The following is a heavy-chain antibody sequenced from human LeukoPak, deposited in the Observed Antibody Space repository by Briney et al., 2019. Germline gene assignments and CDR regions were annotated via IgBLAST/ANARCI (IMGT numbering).Heavy chain of an antibody. CDR3: ARVAYYNWNDGDWFDP. V-gene: IGHV4-59*08. CDR1: GGSISSYY. CDR2: IYYSGST. Sequence: SETLSLTCTVSGGSISSYYWSWIRQPPGKGLEWIGYIYYSGSTNYNPSLKSRVTISVDTSKNQFSLKLSSVTAADTAVYYCARVAYYNWNDGDWFDPWGQGTLVTVSS. D-gene: IGHD1-20*01. J-gene: IGHJ5*02.